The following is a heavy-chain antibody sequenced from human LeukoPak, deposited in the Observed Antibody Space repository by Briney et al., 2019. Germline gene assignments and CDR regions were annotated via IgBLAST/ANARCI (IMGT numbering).Heavy chain of an antibody. J-gene: IGHJ6*03. CDR3: ARGKVAAGTFYYYYYMDV. Sequence: PSETLSLTCAVYGGPFSGYYWSWIRQPPGKGLEWIGEINHSGSTNYNPSLKSRVTISVDTSKNQFSLKLSSVTAADTAVYYCARGKVAAGTFYYYYYMDVWGKGTTVTVSS. CDR1: GGPFSGYY. D-gene: IGHD6-13*01. CDR2: INHSGST. V-gene: IGHV4-34*01.